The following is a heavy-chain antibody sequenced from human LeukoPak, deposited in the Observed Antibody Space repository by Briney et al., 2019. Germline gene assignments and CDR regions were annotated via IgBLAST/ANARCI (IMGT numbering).Heavy chain of an antibody. D-gene: IGHD4-17*01. V-gene: IGHV3-30*04. Sequence: PGRSLRLSCAASGFTFSNYAMHWVRQAPGKGLEWVAVISYDGSNKYYADSVKGRFTISRDNSKNTLYLQMNSLRAEDTAVYYCARDIDFDYGDYGVFDYWGQGTLVTVSS. CDR1: GFTFSNYA. CDR3: ARDIDFDYGDYGVFDY. CDR2: ISYDGSNK. J-gene: IGHJ4*02.